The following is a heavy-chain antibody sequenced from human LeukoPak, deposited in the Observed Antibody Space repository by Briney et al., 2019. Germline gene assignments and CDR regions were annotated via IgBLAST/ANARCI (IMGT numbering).Heavy chain of an antibody. V-gene: IGHV4-61*02. CDR1: GGSISSGDYY. Sequence: SQTLSLTCTVSGGSISSGDYYWSWVRQPAGEGLEWIGRFYTSGSTDYSPSLKSRVTISVDTSKNQFSLELNSVTAADTAVYYCARETRQYQPVGYYYYYYMDVWGKGTTVTVSS. CDR3: ARETRQYQPVGYYYYYYMDV. J-gene: IGHJ6*03. CDR2: FYTSGST. D-gene: IGHD2-2*01.